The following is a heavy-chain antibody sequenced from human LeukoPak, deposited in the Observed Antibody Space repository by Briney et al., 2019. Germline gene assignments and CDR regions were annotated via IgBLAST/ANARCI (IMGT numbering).Heavy chain of an antibody. CDR1: GYTFTSYG. CDR3: VREDHHGFWSGYSTDNWFDP. Sequence: VASVKVSCKASGYTFTSYGISWVRQAPGQGLEWMGWISAYTGNTNYARKLQGRVTMTTDTSTSTAYMELRSLRSDDTAVYYCVREDHHGFWSGYSTDNWFDPWGQGTLVTVSS. CDR2: ISAYTGNT. D-gene: IGHD3-3*01. V-gene: IGHV1-18*01. J-gene: IGHJ5*02.